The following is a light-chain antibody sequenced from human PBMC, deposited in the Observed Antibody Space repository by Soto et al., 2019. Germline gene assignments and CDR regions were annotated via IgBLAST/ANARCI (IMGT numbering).Light chain of an antibody. CDR1: QSVSSSY. CDR3: QQYGSSPWT. Sequence: EIVLTQSPGTLSLSPGERATLSCRASQSVSSSYLAWYQQKPGQAPRLLFYGTSSRATGIPDRFSGSGSGTDFTLTISRLEPEDVAVYYCQQYGSSPWTFGQGTKAEIK. J-gene: IGKJ1*01. CDR2: GTS. V-gene: IGKV3-20*01.